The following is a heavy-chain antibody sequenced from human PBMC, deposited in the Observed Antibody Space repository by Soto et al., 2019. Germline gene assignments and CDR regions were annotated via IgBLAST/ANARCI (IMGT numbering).Heavy chain of an antibody. CDR1: GFTFSSYS. D-gene: IGHD6-19*01. Sequence: EVQLVESGGGLVQPGGSLRLSCAASGFTFSSYSMNWVRQAPGKGLEWVSYISSSSSTIYYADSVKGRFTISRDNAKNSLYLQMNSLRAEDTAVYYCARGYSSGWVSYWGQGTLVTVSS. V-gene: IGHV3-48*01. CDR2: ISSSSSTI. CDR3: ARGYSSGWVSY. J-gene: IGHJ4*02.